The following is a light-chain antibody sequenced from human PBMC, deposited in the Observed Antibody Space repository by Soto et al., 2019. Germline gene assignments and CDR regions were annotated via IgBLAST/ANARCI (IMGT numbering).Light chain of an antibody. Sequence: EIVLTQSPGTLSLSPGERATLSCRASQSVSSSYLAWYQQKPGQAPRLLIYGASSRATGIPDRFSGSGSGTGFTLTISRLEPEDFAVYYCQQYGSSPPITFGPGTQVDIK. CDR1: QSVSSSY. CDR2: GAS. J-gene: IGKJ3*01. V-gene: IGKV3-20*01. CDR3: QQYGSSPPIT.